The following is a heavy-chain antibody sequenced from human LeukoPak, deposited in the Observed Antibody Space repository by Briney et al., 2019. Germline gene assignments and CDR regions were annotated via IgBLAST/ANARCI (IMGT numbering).Heavy chain of an antibody. CDR3: AIRGVYYYDSSGPDAFDI. V-gene: IGHV4-4*07. D-gene: IGHD3-22*01. J-gene: IGHJ3*02. Sequence: PSETLSLTCTVSGGSISSDYWSWIRQPAGKGLEWSGRIYTSGSTNYNPSLKSRVTMSVDTSKTQFSLKLSSVTAADTAVYYCAIRGVYYYDSSGPDAFDIWGQGTMVTVSS. CDR1: GGSISSDY. CDR2: IYTSGST.